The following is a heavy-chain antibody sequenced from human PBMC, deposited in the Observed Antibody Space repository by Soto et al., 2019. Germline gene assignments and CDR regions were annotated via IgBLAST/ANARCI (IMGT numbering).Heavy chain of an antibody. Sequence: PSETLSLTCTVSGGSISSGGYYWSWIRQHPGKGLEWIGYIYYSGSTYYNPSLKSRVTISVDTSKNQFSLKLSSVTAADTAVYYCARQYSGYDLTFDYWGQGTLVTVSS. CDR2: IYYSGST. J-gene: IGHJ4*02. CDR3: ARQYSGYDLTFDY. D-gene: IGHD5-12*01. V-gene: IGHV4-31*03. CDR1: GGSISSGGYY.